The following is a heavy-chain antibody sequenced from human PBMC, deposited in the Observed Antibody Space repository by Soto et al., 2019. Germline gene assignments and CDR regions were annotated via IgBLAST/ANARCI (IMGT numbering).Heavy chain of an antibody. V-gene: IGHV1-69*06. CDR2: IIPIFGTA. CDR3: ARGLYDSSGYYYAYYFDY. Sequence: ASVKVSCKASGGTFSSYAISWVRQAPGQGLEWMGGIIPIFGTANYAQKFQGRVTITADKSTSTAYMELSSLRSEDTAVYYCARGLYDSSGYYYAYYFDYWGQGTLVTDS. CDR1: GGTFSSYA. J-gene: IGHJ4*02. D-gene: IGHD3-22*01.